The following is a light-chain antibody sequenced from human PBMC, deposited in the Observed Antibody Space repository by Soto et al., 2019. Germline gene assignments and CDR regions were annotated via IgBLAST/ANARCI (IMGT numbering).Light chain of an antibody. J-gene: IGKJ5*01. CDR2: GAS. V-gene: IGKV3-20*01. Sequence: ELVMTQSPATLSVSPGERVTLSCTASQSVSSSYLAWYQQKPGQAPRLLIYGASSRATGIPDRLSGSGSGTDFTLTISRLEPEDFAVYYCQQYGSSPTFGQGTRLEIK. CDR1: QSVSSSY. CDR3: QQYGSSPT.